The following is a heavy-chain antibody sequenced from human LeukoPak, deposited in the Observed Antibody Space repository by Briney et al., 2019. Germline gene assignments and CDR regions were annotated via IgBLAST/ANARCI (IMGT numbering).Heavy chain of an antibody. CDR1: GYSFNTYW. Sequence: GEFLKISCKGFGYSFNTYWLGWVRQMPGKGLEWMGIIYPRDSDTRYSPSFQGQVTISAHKSISTAYLQWSRLKASDTAVYYCARSPTGWFDSWGQGTLVTVSS. D-gene: IGHD1-1*01. J-gene: IGHJ5*01. CDR3: ARSPTGWFDS. V-gene: IGHV5-51*01. CDR2: IYPRDSDT.